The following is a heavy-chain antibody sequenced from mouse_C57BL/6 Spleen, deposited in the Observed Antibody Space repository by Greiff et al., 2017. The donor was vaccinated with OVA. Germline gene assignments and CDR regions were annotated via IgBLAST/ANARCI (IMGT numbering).Heavy chain of an antibody. CDR3: ARSGDYDEAWFAY. V-gene: IGHV1-80*01. D-gene: IGHD2-4*01. J-gene: IGHJ3*01. CDR2: IYPGDGDT. CDR1: GYAFSSYW. Sequence: QVQLQQSGAELVKPGASVKISCKASGYAFSSYWMNWVKQRPGKGLEWIGQIYPGDGDTNYNGKFKGKATLTADKSSSTAYMQLSSLTSEDSAVYICARSGDYDEAWFAYWGQGTLVTVSA.